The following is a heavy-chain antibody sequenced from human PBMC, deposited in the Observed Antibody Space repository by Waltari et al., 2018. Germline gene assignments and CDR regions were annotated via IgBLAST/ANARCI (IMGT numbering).Heavy chain of an antibody. D-gene: IGHD3-22*01. CDR1: GGTFSSYA. CDR2: IIPIFGTA. CDR3: ASGPKITMIVSGAFDI. V-gene: IGHV1-69*01. J-gene: IGHJ3*02. Sequence: QVQLVQSGAEVKKPGSSVKVSCKASGGTFSSYAISWVRPAPGQGLEWMGGIIPIFGTANYAQKFQGRVTITADESPSTAYMELSSLRSEDTAVYYCASGPKITMIVSGAFDIWGQGTMVTVSS.